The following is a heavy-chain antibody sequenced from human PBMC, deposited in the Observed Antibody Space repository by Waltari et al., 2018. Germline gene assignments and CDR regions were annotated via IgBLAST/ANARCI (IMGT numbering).Heavy chain of an antibody. J-gene: IGHJ2*01. CDR2: SIPSFGTA. D-gene: IGHD2-15*01. CDR1: GGTFSSYA. Sequence: QVQLVQSGAEVKKPGSSVKVSCKASGGTFSSYAISWVRHAPGQGLEWRGGSIPSFGTANYAQKCQGGVTITADESTSTADMELSILRSEDTAVYYCARVPRGGEDWYFDLWGRGTLVTVSS. CDR3: ARVPRGGEDWYFDL. V-gene: IGHV1-69*01.